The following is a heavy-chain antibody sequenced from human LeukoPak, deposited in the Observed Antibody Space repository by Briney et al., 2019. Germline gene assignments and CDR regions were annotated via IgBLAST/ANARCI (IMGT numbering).Heavy chain of an antibody. D-gene: IGHD6-13*01. J-gene: IGHJ4*02. V-gene: IGHV3-23*01. CDR2: ISGSGGSK. CDR1: GFTVSSYA. CDR3: AKEWRFSCSWYQYYFDY. Sequence: GGSLRLSCAASGFTVSSYAMSWVRQAPGKGLEWISAISGSGGSKYYADSVKGRFTISRDTSTNTLYLQLNSLRVDDTAVYFCAKEWRFSCSWYQYYFDYWGQGTLVTVSS.